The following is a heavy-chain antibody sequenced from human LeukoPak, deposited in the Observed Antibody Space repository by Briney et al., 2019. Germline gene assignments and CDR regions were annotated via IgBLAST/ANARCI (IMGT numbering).Heavy chain of an antibody. CDR2: IYTSGST. CDR3: ARGPDCGGDCYPGYMDV. D-gene: IGHD2-21*02. J-gene: IGHJ6*03. CDR1: GGSISSYY. V-gene: IGHV4-4*07. Sequence: PSETLSLTCTVSGGSISSYYWSWIRQPAGKGLEWIGRIYTSGSTNYNPSLKSRVTISVDTSKNQFSLKLSSVTAADTAVYYCARGPDCGGDCYPGYMDVWGKGTTVTVSS.